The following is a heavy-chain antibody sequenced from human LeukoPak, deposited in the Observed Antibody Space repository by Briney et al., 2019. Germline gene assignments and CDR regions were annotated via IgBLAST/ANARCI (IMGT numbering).Heavy chain of an antibody. CDR1: GFSLTTFG. Sequence: PGGSLRLSCVVSGFSLTTFGILWVRQAPGKGLEWVAFIHSDGNKKYYTESVRGRFTISRENSKNTVYLEMNSLTAEDTAVFYCAKDRPIKCGFDPWGQGTPVTVS. V-gene: IGHV3-30*02. CDR2: IHSDGNKK. J-gene: IGHJ5*02. CDR3: AKDRPIKCGFDP. D-gene: IGHD5/OR15-5a*01.